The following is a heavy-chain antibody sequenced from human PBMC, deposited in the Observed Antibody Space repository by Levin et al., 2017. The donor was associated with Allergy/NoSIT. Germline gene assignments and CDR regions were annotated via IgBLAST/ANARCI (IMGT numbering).Heavy chain of an antibody. Sequence: GGSLRLSCAASGFTFSSYAMSWVRQAPGKGLEWVSGISGSGGSTYYADSVKGRFSISRDNSKNTLYLQMNSLRAEDTAVYYCAKGYGVVSALYYYGMDVWGQGTTVTVSS. J-gene: IGHJ6*02. CDR2: ISGSGGST. V-gene: IGHV3-23*01. CDR3: AKGYGVVSALYYYGMDV. D-gene: IGHD2-15*01. CDR1: GFTFSSYA.